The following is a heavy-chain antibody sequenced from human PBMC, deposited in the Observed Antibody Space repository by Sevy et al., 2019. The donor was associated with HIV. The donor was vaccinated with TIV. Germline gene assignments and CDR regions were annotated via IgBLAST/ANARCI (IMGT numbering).Heavy chain of an antibody. CDR1: GFTFNKAW. J-gene: IGHJ4*02. V-gene: IGHV3-15*01. CDR3: AAGVGASDFDY. D-gene: IGHD1-26*01. Sequence: GGSLRLSCVASGFTFNKAWMSWVRQAPGKGREWVGRIKSKTDGATRNLAAPVKGRIIISRDDSKNTLYLQISNLKIEDTGVYFCAAGVGASDFDYWGQGTLVTVSS. CDR2: IKSKTDGATR.